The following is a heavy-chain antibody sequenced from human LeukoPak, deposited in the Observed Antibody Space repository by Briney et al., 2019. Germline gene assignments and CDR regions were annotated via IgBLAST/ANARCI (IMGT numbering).Heavy chain of an antibody. CDR2: INHSGST. Sequence: PSETLSLTCAVYGGSFSGYYWSWIRQPPGKGLEWIGEINHSGSTNYDPSLKSRVTISVDTSKNQFSLKLSSVTAADTAVYYCARGAFWSGYRHPGFDYWGQGTLVTVSS. D-gene: IGHD3-3*01. CDR3: ARGAFWSGYRHPGFDY. CDR1: GGSFSGYY. V-gene: IGHV4-34*01. J-gene: IGHJ4*02.